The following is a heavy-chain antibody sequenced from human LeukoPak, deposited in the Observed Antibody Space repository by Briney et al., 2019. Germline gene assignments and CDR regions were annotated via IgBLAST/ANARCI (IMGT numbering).Heavy chain of an antibody. D-gene: IGHD3-22*01. CDR3: ARDTRSYDTSGYYYFDY. J-gene: IGHJ4*02. V-gene: IGHV4-59*01. CDR1: GGSISNYY. Sequence: SETLSLTCTVSGGSISNYYWSWIRQPPGKGLEWIGYISYSGSTNYNPSLRSRVTISVDTSKNQFSLKLSSVTAADTAVYYCARDTRSYDTSGYYYFDYWGQGALVTVSS. CDR2: ISYSGST.